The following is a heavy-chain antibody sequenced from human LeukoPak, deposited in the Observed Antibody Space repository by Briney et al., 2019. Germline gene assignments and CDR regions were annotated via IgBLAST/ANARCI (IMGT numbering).Heavy chain of an antibody. Sequence: SETLSLTCTVSGGSISSYYWRWIRQPPGKGLEWIGYIYYSGSTNYNPSLKSRVTISVDTSKNQFSLKLSSVTAADTAVYYCARHHQGDYDFWSGYYLRSDYYYGVDVWGQGTTVSVSS. D-gene: IGHD3-3*01. V-gene: IGHV4-59*08. CDR2: IYYSGST. CDR1: GGSISSYY. J-gene: IGHJ6*02. CDR3: ARHHQGDYDFWSGYYLRSDYYYGVDV.